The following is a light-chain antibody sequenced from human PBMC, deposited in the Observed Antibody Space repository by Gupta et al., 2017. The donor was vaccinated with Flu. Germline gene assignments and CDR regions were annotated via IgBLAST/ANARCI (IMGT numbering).Light chain of an antibody. V-gene: IGKV1-39*01. CDR2: AAS. J-gene: IGKJ1*01. Sequence: DVQMIQSPSSLSASVGDRVTITCRASQNIDSYLNWYQQRPGKAPKLLIYAASSLQSGVPLRFSGSGSGTEFTLTINRLQPADFATYYCQETYTTPQTFGQGTKVEI. CDR3: QETYTTPQT. CDR1: QNIDSY.